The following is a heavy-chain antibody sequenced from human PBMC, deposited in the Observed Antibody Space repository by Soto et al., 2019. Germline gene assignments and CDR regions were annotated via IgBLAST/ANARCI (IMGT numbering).Heavy chain of an antibody. CDR1: GFTFSNYA. CDR3: AKDRALENQTPYGMDV. J-gene: IGHJ6*02. CDR2: ISGRGDHR. V-gene: IGHV3-23*01. Sequence: EVQLLESGGGLVQPGGSLRLSCAASGFTFSNYAMSWVRQAPGKGPEWVSTISGRGDHRYYADSVKGRFTISRDNSKNRLYLQMDGLRVDDTAVYYCAKDRALENQTPYGMDVWGQGTTVTV. D-gene: IGHD2-2*01.